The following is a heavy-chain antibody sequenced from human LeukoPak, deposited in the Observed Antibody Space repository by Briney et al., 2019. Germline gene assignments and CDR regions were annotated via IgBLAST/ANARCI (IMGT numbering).Heavy chain of an antibody. V-gene: IGHV4-59*08. J-gene: IGHJ4*02. D-gene: IGHD6-19*01. CDR1: GGSISSYY. Sequence: GTLSLTCTVSGGSISSYYWTWLRQPPGKGVEWIGYIYYSGSTNYNPSLKSRVTISVDTSKNQFSLKLSSLTAADTAVYYCARRRAVPGFYYFDYWGQGTLVTVSS. CDR2: IYYSGST. CDR3: ARRRAVPGFYYFDY.